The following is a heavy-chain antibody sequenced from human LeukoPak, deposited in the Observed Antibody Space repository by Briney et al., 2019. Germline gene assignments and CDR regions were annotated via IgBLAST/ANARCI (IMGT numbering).Heavy chain of an antibody. J-gene: IGHJ4*02. CDR1: GGSISSGGYY. V-gene: IGHV4-31*03. D-gene: IGHD3-22*01. Sequence: SQTLSLTCTVSGGSISSGGYYCSWIRQHPGKGLEWIGYIYYSGSTYYNTSLKSRVTISVDTSKNQFSLKLSSVTAADTAVYYCARGYYYDSSGDYYFDYWGQGTLVTVSS. CDR3: ARGYYYDSSGDYYFDY. CDR2: IYYSGST.